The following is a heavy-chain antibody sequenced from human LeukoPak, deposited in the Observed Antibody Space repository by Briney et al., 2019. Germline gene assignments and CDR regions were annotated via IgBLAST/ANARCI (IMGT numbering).Heavy chain of an antibody. J-gene: IGHJ4*02. V-gene: IGHV4-34*01. Sequence: NPSETLSLTCAVYGGSFSGYYWSWIRQPPGKGLEWIGEINHSGSTNYNPSLKSRVTISVDTSKNQFSLKLSSVTAADTAVYYCARVNYGSATKEDYWGQGTLVTVSS. D-gene: IGHD3-10*01. CDR1: GGSFSGYY. CDR2: INHSGST. CDR3: ARVNYGSATKEDY.